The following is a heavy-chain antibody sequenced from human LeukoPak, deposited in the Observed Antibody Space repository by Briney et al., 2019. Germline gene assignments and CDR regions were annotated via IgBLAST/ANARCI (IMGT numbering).Heavy chain of an antibody. CDR1: GYTFTSYG. J-gene: IGHJ3*02. D-gene: IGHD6-6*01. CDR3: ARDREQLADAFDI. Sequence: ASVKVSCKASGYTFTSYGISWVRQAPGQGLEWRGGIIPIFGTANYAQKFQGRVTITADESTSTAYMELSSLRSEDTAVYYCARDREQLADAFDIWGQGTMVTVSS. CDR2: IIPIFGTA. V-gene: IGHV1-69*13.